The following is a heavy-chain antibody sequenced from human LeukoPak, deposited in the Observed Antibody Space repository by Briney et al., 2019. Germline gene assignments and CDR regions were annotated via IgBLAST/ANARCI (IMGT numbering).Heavy chain of an antibody. Sequence: PSETLSLTCTVSGGSISSCGYYGSWIRQHPGKGLGWIGYIYYSGSTYYNPSLKSRVTISVDTSKNQFSLKLSSVTAAATAVYYCARDRDVPYSSSWYSPVRGPDYYYYGMDVWGQGTTVTVSS. CDR3: ARDRDVPYSSSWYSPVRGPDYYYYGMDV. V-gene: IGHV4-31*03. D-gene: IGHD6-13*01. J-gene: IGHJ6*02. CDR1: GGSISSCGYY. CDR2: IYYSGST.